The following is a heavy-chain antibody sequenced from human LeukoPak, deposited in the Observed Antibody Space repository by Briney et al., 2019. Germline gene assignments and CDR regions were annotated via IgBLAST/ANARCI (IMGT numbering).Heavy chain of an antibody. CDR1: GYTFTVYY. CDR3: ARGRYDSSGYQRAFDI. J-gene: IGHJ3*02. CDR2: INPNSCGT. D-gene: IGHD3-22*01. V-gene: IGHV1-2*06. Sequence: ASVKVSCKASGYTFTVYYMHWVRQAPGQGLEWMGRINPNSCGTNYAQKVQGRVTMTRDTSISTAYMELSRLRSDDTAVYYCARGRYDSSGYQRAFDIWGQGTMVTVSS.